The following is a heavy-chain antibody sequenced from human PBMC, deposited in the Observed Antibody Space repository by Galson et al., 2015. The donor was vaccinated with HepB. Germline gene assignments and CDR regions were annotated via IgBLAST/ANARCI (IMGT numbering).Heavy chain of an antibody. J-gene: IGHJ4*02. CDR2: ITGSFTT. V-gene: IGHV3-23*01. D-gene: IGHD3-10*01. CDR3: LGGRVY. CDR1: GFSFDIWA. Sequence: SLRLSCAASGFSFDIWAMSWVRQPPGKGLEWVSSITGSFTTYYADSVKGRSTISRDNSKNALYLQMNSLRPEDTAVYYCLGGRVYWGQGILVTVSS.